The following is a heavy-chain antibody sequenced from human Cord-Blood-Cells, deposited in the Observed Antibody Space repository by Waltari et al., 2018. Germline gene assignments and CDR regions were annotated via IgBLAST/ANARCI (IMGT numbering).Heavy chain of an antibody. CDR3: ARDKVRGGSYNWFDP. J-gene: IGHJ5*02. V-gene: IGHV1-3*01. CDR2: INAGNGNT. D-gene: IGHD1-26*01. CDR1: GYTFTSYA. Sequence: QVQLVQSGAEVKKPGASVKVSCKASGYTFTSYAMHWVRQAPGQRLEWMGWINAGNGNTKYSQKCQGRVTSTRDTAASTAYMELSSLRSEETAVYYCARDKVRGGSYNWFDPWGQGTLVTVSS.